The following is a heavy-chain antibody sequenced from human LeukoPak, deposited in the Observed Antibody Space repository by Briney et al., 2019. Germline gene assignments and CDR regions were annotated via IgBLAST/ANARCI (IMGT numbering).Heavy chain of an antibody. CDR3: AKIPYGDYVLDYYYYMGV. CDR1: GFTFTSYG. CDR2: IRYDGSKK. D-gene: IGHD4-17*01. V-gene: IGHV3-30*02. Sequence: GGSLRLSCAASGFTFTSYGIHWVRQAPGKGLEWVAFIRYDGSKKYYADSVKGRFTISRDNSKNTLYLQMNSLRAEDTAVYYCAKIPYGDYVLDYYYYMGVWGKGTTVTISS. J-gene: IGHJ6*03.